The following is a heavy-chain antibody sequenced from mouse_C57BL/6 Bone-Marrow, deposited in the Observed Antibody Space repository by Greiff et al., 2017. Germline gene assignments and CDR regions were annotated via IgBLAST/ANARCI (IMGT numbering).Heavy chain of an antibody. CDR2: IYPGSGST. V-gene: IGHV1-85*01. CDR3: ARDYESSYWYFDV. D-gene: IGHD1-1*01. Sequence: QVQLQQSGPELVKPGASVKLSCKASGYTFTSYDINWVKQRPGQGLEWIGWIYPGSGSTKYNEKFKGKATLTVDTSSSTAYMELNSLTSEDSAVYYGARDYESSYWYFDVWGTGTTVTVSS. J-gene: IGHJ1*03. CDR1: GYTFTSYD.